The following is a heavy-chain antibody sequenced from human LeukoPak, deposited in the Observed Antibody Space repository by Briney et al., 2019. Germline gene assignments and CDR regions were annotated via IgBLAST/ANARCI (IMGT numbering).Heavy chain of an antibody. Sequence: GESLRISCKGSGYSLTSYWISWVRQMSGKGLEWMVRIDPSDSYTNYSPSFQGHVTISADKSISTAYLQWSSLKASDTAMYYCARHAGSRFDPWGQGTLVTVSS. CDR1: GYSLTSYW. V-gene: IGHV5-10-1*01. D-gene: IGHD3-10*01. CDR2: IDPSDSYT. J-gene: IGHJ5*02. CDR3: ARHAGSRFDP.